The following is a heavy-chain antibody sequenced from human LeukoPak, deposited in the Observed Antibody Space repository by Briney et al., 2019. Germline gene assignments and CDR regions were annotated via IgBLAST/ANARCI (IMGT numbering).Heavy chain of an antibody. CDR2: ISASGAGT. CDR3: ARDSIQCSSPTGSDAFDI. V-gene: IGHV3-23*01. Sequence: PGGSLGLSCAASGFTFSSYAMSWVRQAPGKGLEWVSAISASGAGTYYADSVKGRFTISRDHSKNTLYLQMNSLRAEDTAVYYCARDSIQCSSPTGSDAFDIWGQGTMVTVSS. J-gene: IGHJ3*02. D-gene: IGHD6-6*01. CDR1: GFTFSSYA.